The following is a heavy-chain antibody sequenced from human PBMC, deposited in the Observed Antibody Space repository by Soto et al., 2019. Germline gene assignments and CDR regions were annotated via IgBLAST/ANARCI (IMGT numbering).Heavy chain of an antibody. D-gene: IGHD1-20*01. J-gene: IGHJ6*02. CDR2: IKPDGSGQ. Sequence: PGGSLRLSCAASEFTFDKYYMTWVRQAPGKGPEWVANIKPDGSGQYYVDSVKGRFTISRDNANNSLYLQMNSLRAEDTAVYFCARGNWNYYYGFDVWGQGTTVT. CDR1: EFTFDKYY. V-gene: IGHV3-7*01. CDR3: ARGNWNYYYGFDV.